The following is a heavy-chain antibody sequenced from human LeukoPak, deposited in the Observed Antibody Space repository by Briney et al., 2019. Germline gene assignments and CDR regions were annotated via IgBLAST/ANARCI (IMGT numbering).Heavy chain of an antibody. D-gene: IGHD3-10*01. J-gene: IGHJ4*02. Sequence: LRFSCAASGFTFSDYYMTWLRQAPGKGLEWFGSIYYSGNTYYNTSLESRVTISRDTSKKQFTLNLFSVTAADTAMYYCTRANGYGLINYWGQGTLVTVSS. CDR1: GFTFSDYY. V-gene: IGHV4-38-2*01. CDR3: TRANGYGLINY. CDR2: IYYSGNT.